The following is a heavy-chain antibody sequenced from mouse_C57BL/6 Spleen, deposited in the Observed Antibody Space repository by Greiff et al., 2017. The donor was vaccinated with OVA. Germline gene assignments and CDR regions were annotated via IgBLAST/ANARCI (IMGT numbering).Heavy chain of an antibody. J-gene: IGHJ3*01. D-gene: IGHD2-3*01. CDR3: ARAGDGYPLAY. CDR2: IDPNSGGT. V-gene: IGHV1-62-3*01. Sequence: QQRPGRGLEWIGRIDPNSGGTKYNEKFKSKATLTVDKPSSTAYMQLSSLTSEDSAVYLCARAGDGYPLAYWFQGTLVTVSA.